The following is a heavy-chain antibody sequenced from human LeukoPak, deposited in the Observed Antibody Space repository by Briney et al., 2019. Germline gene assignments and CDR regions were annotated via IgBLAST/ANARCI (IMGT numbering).Heavy chain of an antibody. CDR1: GFTFSSYE. D-gene: IGHD4-17*01. CDR2: ISSSGSTI. J-gene: IGHJ4*02. V-gene: IGHV3-48*03. CDR3: ARTHDYGDYVFDY. Sequence: GGSLRLSCAASGFTFSSYEMNWVRQAPGKGLEWVSYISSSGSTIYYADSVKGRFTISRDDAKNSLYLQMNSLRAEDTAVYYCARTHDYGDYVFDYWGQGTLVTVSS.